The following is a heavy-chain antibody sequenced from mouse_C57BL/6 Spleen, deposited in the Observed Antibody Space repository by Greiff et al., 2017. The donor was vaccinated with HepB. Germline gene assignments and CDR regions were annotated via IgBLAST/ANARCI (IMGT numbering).Heavy chain of an antibody. CDR3: ARKTWDYYAMDY. V-gene: IGHV1-52*01. J-gene: IGHJ4*01. CDR2: IDPSDSET. CDR1: GYTFTSYW. Sequence: QVHVKQPGAELVRPGSSVKLSCKASGYTFTSYWMHWVKQRPIQGLEWIGNIDPSDSETHYNQKFKDKATLTVDKSSSTAYMQLSSLTSEDSAVYYCARKTWDYYAMDYWGQGTSVTVSS. D-gene: IGHD4-1*01.